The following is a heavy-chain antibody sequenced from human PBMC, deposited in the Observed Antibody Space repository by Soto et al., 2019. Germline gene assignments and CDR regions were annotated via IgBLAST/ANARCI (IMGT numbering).Heavy chain of an antibody. CDR2: VKAGNGNT. Sequence: VQLVQSGAEVEKPGASVKVSCRSSGYSFSKYAVTWFRQAPGQRLKGRGRVKAGNGNTRYSQNFQGKVTIPRNTTARTAYLELSSLRSEDPAVYYFARGHLAVVPMASWYYYMDVLGKGTTVTVSS. V-gene: IGHV1-3*01. D-gene: IGHD2-2*01. CDR3: ARGHLAVVPMASWYYYMDV. CDR1: GYSFSKYA. J-gene: IGHJ6*03.